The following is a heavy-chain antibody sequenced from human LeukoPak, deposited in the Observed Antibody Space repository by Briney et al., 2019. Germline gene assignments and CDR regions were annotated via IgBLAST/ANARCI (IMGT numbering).Heavy chain of an antibody. CDR3: ARHLGSKVAATYGFDY. CDR1: VGSISSSSYY. Sequence: PSETLSLTCTVSVGSISSSSYYWGWIRQPPGKGLEWIGSIYYSGSTYYNPSLKSRVTISVDTSKNQFSLKLSSVTAADTAVYYCARHLGSKVAATYGFDYWGQGTLVTVSS. D-gene: IGHD2-15*01. V-gene: IGHV4-39*01. CDR2: IYYSGST. J-gene: IGHJ4*02.